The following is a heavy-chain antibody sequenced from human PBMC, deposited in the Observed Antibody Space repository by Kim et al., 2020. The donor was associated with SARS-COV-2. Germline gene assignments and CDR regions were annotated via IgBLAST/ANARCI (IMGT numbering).Heavy chain of an antibody. D-gene: IGHD4-17*01. V-gene: IGHV1-2*02. Sequence: ASVKVSCKASGYTFTGYYMHWVRQAPGQGLEWMGWINPNSGGTNYAQKFQGRVTMTRDTSISTAYMELSRLRSDDTAVYYCARDPFYGDYVFDYWGQGTLVTVSS. J-gene: IGHJ4*02. CDR3: ARDPFYGDYVFDY. CDR2: INPNSGGT. CDR1: GYTFTGYY.